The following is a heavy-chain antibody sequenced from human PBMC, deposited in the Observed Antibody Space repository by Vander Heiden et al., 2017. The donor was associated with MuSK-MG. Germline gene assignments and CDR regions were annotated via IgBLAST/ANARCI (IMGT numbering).Heavy chain of an antibody. Sequence: QVQLVESGGGLFKPGGSLRLSCAASGFTFSDYYRSWIRQAPGKGLEWVSYISSSGSTIYYADSVKGRVTISRDNAKNSLYLQMNSLRAEDTAVYYCARGEYYDFWSGVWNYMDVWGKGTTVTVSS. D-gene: IGHD3-3*01. CDR1: GFTFSDYY. V-gene: IGHV3-11*01. J-gene: IGHJ6*03. CDR3: ARGEYYDFWSGVWNYMDV. CDR2: ISSSGSTI.